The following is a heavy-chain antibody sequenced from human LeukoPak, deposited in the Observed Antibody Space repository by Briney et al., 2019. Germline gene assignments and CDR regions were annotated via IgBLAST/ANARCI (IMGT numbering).Heavy chain of an antibody. CDR3: AKEDSSGWYFGY. Sequence: GGSLRLSCAASGFTFSSYSMNCVRQAPGKGLEWVAFIRYDGSNKYYADSVKGRFTISRDNSKNTLYLQMNSLRAEDTAVYYCAKEDSSGWYFGYWGQGTLVTVSS. V-gene: IGHV3-30*02. CDR1: GFTFSSYS. CDR2: IRYDGSNK. J-gene: IGHJ4*02. D-gene: IGHD6-19*01.